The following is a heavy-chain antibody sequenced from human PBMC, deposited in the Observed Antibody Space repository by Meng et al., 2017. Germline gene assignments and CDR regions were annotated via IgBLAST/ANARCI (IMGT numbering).Heavy chain of an antibody. Sequence: QVQLQQWGAGLLKPSETLSLTCAVYGGSFSGYYWSWIRQPPGKGLEWIGEINHSGSTNYNPSLKSRVTISVDTSKNQFSLKLSSVTAADTAVYYCARGVQCSTSCYIDYWGQGTLVTVSS. D-gene: IGHD2-2*02. CDR1: GGSFSGYY. CDR2: INHSGST. CDR3: ARGVQCSTSCYIDY. V-gene: IGHV4-34*01. J-gene: IGHJ4*02.